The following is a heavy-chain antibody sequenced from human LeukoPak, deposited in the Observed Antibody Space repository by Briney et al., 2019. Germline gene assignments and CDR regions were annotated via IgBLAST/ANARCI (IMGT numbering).Heavy chain of an antibody. D-gene: IGHD2-15*01. Sequence: GGSLRLSCAASGFTFSSYSMNWVRQAPGKGLEWVSSISSSSSYIYYADSVKGRFTNSRDNAKNSLYLQMNSLRAEDTAVYYCVLGHCSGGSCYSGEPQYYYYGMDVWGQGTTVTVSS. CDR3: VLGHCSGGSCYSGEPQYYYYGMDV. V-gene: IGHV3-21*01. J-gene: IGHJ6*02. CDR2: ISSSSSYI. CDR1: GFTFSSYS.